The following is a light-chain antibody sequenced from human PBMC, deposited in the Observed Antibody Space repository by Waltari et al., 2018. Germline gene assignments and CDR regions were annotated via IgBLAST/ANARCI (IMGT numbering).Light chain of an antibody. CDR3: QQRANWPPLT. Sequence: DIVLPHPPSTPSLAPVETASLSCRASQSVSTFLAGYQQKPGQAPRLLIYHASTRATGIPARFSGSGSGTDFTLTISSLEPEDFAVYYCQQRANWPPLTFGGGTKVEI. CDR2: HAS. V-gene: IGKV3-11*01. J-gene: IGKJ4*01. CDR1: QSVSTF.